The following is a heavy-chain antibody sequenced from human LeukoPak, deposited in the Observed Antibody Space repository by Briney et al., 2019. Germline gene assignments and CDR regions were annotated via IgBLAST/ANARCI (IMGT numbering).Heavy chain of an antibody. CDR3: ARGGSGSYYVSDAFDI. J-gene: IGHJ3*02. D-gene: IGHD1-26*01. Sequence: SVKVSCKASGGTFSSYTISWVRQAPGQGLEWMGRIIPILGIADYAQKFQGRVTITADKSTSTAYMELSSLRSEDTAVYYCARGGSGSYYVSDAFDIWGQGTMVTVSS. V-gene: IGHV1-69*02. CDR2: IIPILGIA. CDR1: GGTFSSYT.